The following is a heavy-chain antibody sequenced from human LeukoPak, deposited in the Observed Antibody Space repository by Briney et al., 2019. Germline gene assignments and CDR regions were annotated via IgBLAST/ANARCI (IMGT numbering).Heavy chain of an antibody. V-gene: IGHV1-69*05. J-gene: IGHJ4*02. D-gene: IGHD3-22*01. CDR2: IIPIFGTA. CDR3: ARTALRGNYDSSGYYYGNIDY. Sequence: ASVKVSCKASGGTFSSYAISWVRQAPGQGLEWMGGIIPIFGTANYAQKFQGRVTTTTDESMSTAYMELSSLRSEDTAVYYCARTALRGNYDSSGYYYGNIDYWGQGTLVTVSS. CDR1: GGTFSSYA.